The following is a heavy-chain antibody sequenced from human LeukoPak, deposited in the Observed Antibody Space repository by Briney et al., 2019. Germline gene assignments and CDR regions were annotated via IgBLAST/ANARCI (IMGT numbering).Heavy chain of an antibody. Sequence: GGSLRLSCAASGFTFSSYGMHWVRQAPGKGLEWVAFIRYDGSNKYYADSVKGRFTTSRDNSKNTLYLQMNSLRAEDTAVYYCAKESSSGLTGPDYFDYWGQGTLVTVSS. CDR1: GFTFSSYG. CDR2: IRYDGSNK. D-gene: IGHD6-19*01. CDR3: AKESSSGLTGPDYFDY. V-gene: IGHV3-30*02. J-gene: IGHJ4*02.